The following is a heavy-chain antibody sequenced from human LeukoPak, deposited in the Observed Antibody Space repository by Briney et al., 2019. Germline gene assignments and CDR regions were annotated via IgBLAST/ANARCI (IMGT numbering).Heavy chain of an antibody. J-gene: IGHJ6*03. CDR1: GFTFSSYS. CDR2: ISSSSSYI. Sequence: GGSLRLSCAASGFTFSSYSMNWVRQAPGKGLEWVSSISSSSSYIYYADSVKGRFTISRDNSKSTLYLQMNSLRAEDTAIYYCAKVPGGNFFYYYYMDVWGKGTTVTISS. CDR3: AKVPGGNFFYYYYMDV. V-gene: IGHV3-21*04. D-gene: IGHD1-1*01.